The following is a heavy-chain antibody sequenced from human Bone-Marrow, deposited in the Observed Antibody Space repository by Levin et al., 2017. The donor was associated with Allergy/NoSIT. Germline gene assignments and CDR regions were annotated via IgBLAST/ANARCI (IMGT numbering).Heavy chain of an antibody. V-gene: IGHV4-59*01. CDR2: LYSSGTT. CDR1: GGSITGYY. CDR3: ARGGGYSSGWQY. J-gene: IGHJ4*02. Sequence: SETLSLTCTVSGGSITGYYWSWIRQPPGKGLEWIGYLYSSGTTNYNPSLKSRVTISLDTSKTQFSLKLSSVTAADTAVYYCARGGGYSSGWQYWGQGTLVTVSS. D-gene: IGHD6-19*01.